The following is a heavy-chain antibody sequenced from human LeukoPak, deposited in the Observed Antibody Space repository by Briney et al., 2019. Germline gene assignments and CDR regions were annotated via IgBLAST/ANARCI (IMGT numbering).Heavy chain of an antibody. CDR1: GYTFTRYG. CDR3: ARSHLIVVVPAANDNWFDP. D-gene: IGHD2-2*01. J-gene: IGHJ5*02. Sequence: ASVKVSCKASGYTFTRYGITWVRQAPGQGLEWMGWISAYNGNTDYAQKLQGRVTMTTDTSTSTAYMELRSLRSDDTAVYYCARSHLIVVVPAANDNWFDPWGQGTLVTVSS. V-gene: IGHV1-18*01. CDR2: ISAYNGNT.